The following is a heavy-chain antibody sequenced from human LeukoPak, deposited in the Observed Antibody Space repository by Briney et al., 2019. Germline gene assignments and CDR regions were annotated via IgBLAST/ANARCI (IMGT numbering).Heavy chain of an antibody. J-gene: IGHJ5*02. D-gene: IGHD2-21*02. CDR1: GGTFSSYA. CDR2: IIPILGIA. V-gene: IGHV1-69*04. CDR3: ARDRRYCGGDCPQGDDSFDP. Sequence: GASVKVSCTASGGTFSSYAISWVRQAPGQGLEWMGRIIPILGIANYAQKFQGRVTITADKSTSTAYMELSSLRSEDTAVYYCARDRRYCGGDCPQGDDSFDPWGQGTLVTVSS.